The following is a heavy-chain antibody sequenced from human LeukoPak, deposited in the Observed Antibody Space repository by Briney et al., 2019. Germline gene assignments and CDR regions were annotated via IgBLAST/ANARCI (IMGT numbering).Heavy chain of an antibody. J-gene: IGHJ4*02. V-gene: IGHV3-48*01. CDR2: ISSSSSTI. D-gene: IGHD6-13*01. CDR3: ARDLYIAAAGTLLWFDY. Sequence: GESLKISCAASGFTFSSYSMNWVRQAPGKGLEWVSYISSSSSTIYYADSVKGRLTISRDNAKNSLYLQMNSLRAEDTAVYYCARDLYIAAAGTLLWFDYWGQGTLVTVSS. CDR1: GFTFSSYS.